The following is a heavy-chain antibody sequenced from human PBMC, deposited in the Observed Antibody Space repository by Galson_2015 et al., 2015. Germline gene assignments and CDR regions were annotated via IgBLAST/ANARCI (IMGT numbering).Heavy chain of an antibody. J-gene: IGHJ5*02. CDR3: ARQPGGHWFDP. D-gene: IGHD1-14*01. Sequence: ETLSLTCPVSGGSISSSSYYWGWIRPPPGKGLEWIGSIYYSGSTYYNPSLKSRVTISVDTSKNQFSLKLSSVTAADTAVYYCARQPGGHWFDPWGQGTLVTVSS. CDR1: GGSISSSSYY. CDR2: IYYSGST. V-gene: IGHV4-39*01.